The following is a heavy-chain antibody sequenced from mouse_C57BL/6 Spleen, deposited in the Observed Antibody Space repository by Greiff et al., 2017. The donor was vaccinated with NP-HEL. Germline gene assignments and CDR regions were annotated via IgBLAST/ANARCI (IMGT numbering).Heavy chain of an antibody. CDR3: ARPPYGNYLAWCAY. Sequence: QVQLQQSGAELVRPGSSVKLSCKASGYTFTSSWMDWVKQRPGQGLEWIGNIYPSDSGTHYNQKFKDKATLTVDKSSRTAYMQLSSLTSEDSAVYYCARPPYGNYLAWCAYWGQGTLVTVSA. CDR2: IYPSDSGT. V-gene: IGHV1-61*01. J-gene: IGHJ3*01. CDR1: GYTFTSSW. D-gene: IGHD2-10*02.